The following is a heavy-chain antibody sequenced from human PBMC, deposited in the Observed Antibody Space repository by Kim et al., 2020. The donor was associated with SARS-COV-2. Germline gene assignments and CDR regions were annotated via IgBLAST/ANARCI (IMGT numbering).Heavy chain of an antibody. D-gene: IGHD5-12*01. CDR2: IKSKTDGGTT. CDR3: TPKGYSGYEGAFDI. Sequence: GGSLRLSCAASGFTFSNAWMSWVRQAPGKGLEWVGRIKSKTDGGTTDYAAPVKGRFTISRDDSKNTLYLQMNSLKTEDTAVYYCTPKGYSGYEGAFDIWGQGTMVTVAS. CDR1: GFTFSNAW. J-gene: IGHJ3*02. V-gene: IGHV3-15*01.